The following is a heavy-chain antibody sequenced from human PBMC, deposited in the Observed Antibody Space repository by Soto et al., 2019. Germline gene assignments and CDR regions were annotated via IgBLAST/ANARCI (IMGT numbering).Heavy chain of an antibody. CDR1: GGSVSSGSYY. D-gene: IGHD2-2*02. CDR3: AREGDYTGFEI. J-gene: IGHJ3*02. Sequence: SETLSLTCTVSGGSVSSGSYYWSWIRQPPGKGLEWIGYIYYIGSTNYNPSLKSRVTISVDTSKNQFSLKLSSVTAADTAVYYCAREGDYTGFEIWGQVTMVTV. CDR2: IYYIGST. V-gene: IGHV4-61*01.